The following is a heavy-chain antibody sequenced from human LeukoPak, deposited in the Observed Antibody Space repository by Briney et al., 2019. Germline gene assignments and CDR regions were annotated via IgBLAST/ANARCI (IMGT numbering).Heavy chain of an antibody. CDR1: GGSISSTSYY. CDR2: IYYSGRT. CDR3: ARILYSNNIDY. D-gene: IGHD2/OR15-2a*01. Sequence: SETLSLTCTVSGGSISSTSYYWGWTRQPPGKGLEWMGSIYYSGRTYYNPSLKSRVTISVDTSKNQFSLKLNSVTAADTAVYYCARILYSNNIDYWGQGTLVTVSS. J-gene: IGHJ4*02. V-gene: IGHV4-39*07.